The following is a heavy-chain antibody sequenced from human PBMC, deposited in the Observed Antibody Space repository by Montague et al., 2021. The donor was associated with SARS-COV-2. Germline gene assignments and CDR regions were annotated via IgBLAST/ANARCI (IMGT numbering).Heavy chain of an antibody. CDR1: GFTFSSYS. V-gene: IGHV3-21*01. Sequence: SLSLSCAASGFTFSSYSMNWVRQAPGKGLEWVSSISSSSSYIYYADSVKGRFTISRDNAKNSLYLQMNSLRAEDTAVYYCARGGYSYGTDYYYYYGMDVWGQGTTVTVSS. J-gene: IGHJ6*02. CDR3: ARGGYSYGTDYYYYYGMDV. CDR2: ISSSSSYI. D-gene: IGHD5-18*01.